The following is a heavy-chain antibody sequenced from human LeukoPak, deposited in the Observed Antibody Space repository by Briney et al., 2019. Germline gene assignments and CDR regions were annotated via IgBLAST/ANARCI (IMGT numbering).Heavy chain of an antibody. CDR1: GFTFGDYA. CDR2: IGGKAYGGTT. Sequence: PGRSLRLSCTASGFTFGDYAMSWVRQAPGKGLEGVVFIGGKAYGGTTEYAASVKGRFTISRDDSKSIAYLQMNSLKTEDTAVYYCTRTIFGVVIQYYYYMDVWGKGTTVIVSS. D-gene: IGHD3-3*01. V-gene: IGHV3-49*04. J-gene: IGHJ6*03. CDR3: TRTIFGVVIQYYYYMDV.